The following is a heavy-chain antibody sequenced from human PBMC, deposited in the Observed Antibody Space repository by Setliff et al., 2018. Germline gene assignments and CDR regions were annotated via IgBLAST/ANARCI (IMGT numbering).Heavy chain of an antibody. J-gene: IGHJ6*03. CDR1: GFAFSTYR. Sequence: GGSLRLSCAASGFAFSTYRMNWVRQAPGKGLEWVSYITSSSSTIDYADSVKGRFTISRDDAKNSLFLQMNSLRAEDTAVYYCARVIYFYYMDVWGKGTTVTVSS. CDR2: ITSSSSTI. CDR3: ARVIYFYYMDV. V-gene: IGHV3-48*01.